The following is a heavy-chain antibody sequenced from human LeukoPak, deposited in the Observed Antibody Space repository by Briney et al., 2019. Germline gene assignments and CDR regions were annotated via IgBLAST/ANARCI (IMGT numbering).Heavy chain of an antibody. Sequence: GGSLRLSCAASEFSVGSNYMTWVRQAPGKGLEWVSLIYSGGSTYYADSVKGRFTISRDNAKNSLYLQMNGLRADDTAVHYCGSRSGGFWGQGTLVTVSS. CDR1: EFSVGSNY. CDR2: IYSGGST. D-gene: IGHD1-14*01. CDR3: GSRSGGF. J-gene: IGHJ4*02. V-gene: IGHV3-66*01.